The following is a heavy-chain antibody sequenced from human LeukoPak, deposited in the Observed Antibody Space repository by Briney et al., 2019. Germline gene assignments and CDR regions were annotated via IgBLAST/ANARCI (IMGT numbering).Heavy chain of an antibody. CDR2: INHSGST. D-gene: IGHD2-2*01. J-gene: IGHJ5*02. CDR3: ARDVVVVPAAREGWFDP. V-gene: IGHV4-34*01. Sequence: SETLSLTCAVYGGSFSGYYWSWIRQPPGKGLEWIGEINHSGSTNYNPSLKSRVTIPVDTSKNQFSLKLSSVTAADTAVYYCARDVVVVPAAREGWFDPWGQGTLVTVSS. CDR1: GGSFSGYY.